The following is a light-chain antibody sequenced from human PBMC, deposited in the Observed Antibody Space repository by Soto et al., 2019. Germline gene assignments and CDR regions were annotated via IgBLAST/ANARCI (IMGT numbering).Light chain of an antibody. CDR3: HQRSNWPLT. Sequence: EIVMTQSPATLSVSPGERATLSCRASQSVSSNLAWYQHKPGQAPRLLIYDASNRATGIPARFSGSGSGTDFTLTISSLEPEDFAVYYCHQRSNWPLTFGQGTKVDIK. J-gene: IGKJ1*01. V-gene: IGKV3-11*01. CDR2: DAS. CDR1: QSVSSN.